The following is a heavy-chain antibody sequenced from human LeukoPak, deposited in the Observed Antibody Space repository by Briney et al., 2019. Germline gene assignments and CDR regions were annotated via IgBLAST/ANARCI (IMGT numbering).Heavy chain of an antibody. CDR1: GGSISSGGYY. D-gene: IGHD3-22*01. Sequence: SETLSLTCTVSGGSISSGGYYWSWIRQHPGMGLEWIGYIYYSGSTYYNPSLKSRVTISVDTSKNQFSLKLSSVTAADTAVYYCARGRDSSGYYVYYFDYWGQGTLVTVSS. V-gene: IGHV4-31*03. CDR3: ARGRDSSGYYVYYFDY. J-gene: IGHJ4*02. CDR2: IYYSGST.